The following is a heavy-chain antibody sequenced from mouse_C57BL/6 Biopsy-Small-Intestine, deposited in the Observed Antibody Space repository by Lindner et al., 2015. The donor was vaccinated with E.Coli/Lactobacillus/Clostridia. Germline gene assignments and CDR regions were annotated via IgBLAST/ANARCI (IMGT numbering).Heavy chain of an antibody. D-gene: IGHD4-1*01. Sequence: EVQLQESGGGLVKPGGSLKLSCAASGFTFSDYGMYWVRQAPEKGLEWVAYISSGSSTIYYADTVKGRFTISRDNAKNTPFLQMTSLRSEDTAMYYCARPLGRGYLDYWGQGTTLTVSS. CDR3: ARPLGRGYLDY. J-gene: IGHJ2*01. V-gene: IGHV5-17*01. CDR1: GFTFSDYG. CDR2: ISSGSSTI.